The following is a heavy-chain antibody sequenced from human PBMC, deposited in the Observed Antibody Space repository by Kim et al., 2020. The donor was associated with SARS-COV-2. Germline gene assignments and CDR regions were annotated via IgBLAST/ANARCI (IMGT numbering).Heavy chain of an antibody. CDR2: IYHSGST. V-gene: IGHV4-38-2*02. CDR3: ARGGSEQQLPNLGDY. Sequence: SETLSLTCTVSGYSISSGYYWGWIRQPPGKGLEWIGSIYHSGSTYYNPSLKSRVTISVDTSKNQFSLKLSSVTAADTAVYYCARGGSEQQLPNLGDYWGQGTLVTVSS. J-gene: IGHJ4*02. D-gene: IGHD6-13*01. CDR1: GYSISSGYY.